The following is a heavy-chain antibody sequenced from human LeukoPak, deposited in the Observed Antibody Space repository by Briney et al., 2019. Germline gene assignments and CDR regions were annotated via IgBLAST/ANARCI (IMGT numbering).Heavy chain of an antibody. CDR1: GFTFSSYG. V-gene: IGHV3-30*03. J-gene: IGHJ4*02. CDR2: ISYDGSNK. CDR3: AREVSTAEYYFDY. D-gene: IGHD2-2*01. Sequence: GGSLRLSCAASGFTFSSYGMHWVRQAPGTGLEWVAVISYDGSNKYYADSVKGRFTISRDNSKNTLYLQMNSLRGEDTAVYYCAREVSTAEYYFDYWGQGTLVTVSS.